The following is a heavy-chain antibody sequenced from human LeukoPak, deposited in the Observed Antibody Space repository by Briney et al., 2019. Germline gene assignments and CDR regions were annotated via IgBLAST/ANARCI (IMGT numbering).Heavy chain of an antibody. Sequence: GGSLGLSCAASGFTFSSYGMHWVRRAPGKGLEWVAVISYDGSNKYYADSVKGRFTISRDNSKNTLSLQMNSLRAEDTAVYYCARELPPLEKYYFDYWGQGTLVTVSS. CDR1: GFTFSSYG. CDR2: ISYDGSNK. J-gene: IGHJ4*02. CDR3: ARELPPLEKYYFDY. D-gene: IGHD3-3*01. V-gene: IGHV3-30*03.